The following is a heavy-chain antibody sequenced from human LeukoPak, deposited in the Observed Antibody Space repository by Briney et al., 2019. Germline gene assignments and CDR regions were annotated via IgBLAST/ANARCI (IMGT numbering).Heavy chain of an antibody. CDR3: ARGGESSGYYYADY. J-gene: IGHJ4*02. CDR2: IISNSNYI. CDR1: GFTFSNCS. Sequence: GGSLRLSCAASGFTFSNCSMNWVRQAPGKGLEWVSSIISNSNYIYYADSVKGRFTISRDDSKNTVYLQMNSLRAEDTSVYFCARGGESSGYYYADYWGQGTLVTVSS. D-gene: IGHD3-22*01. V-gene: IGHV3-21*01.